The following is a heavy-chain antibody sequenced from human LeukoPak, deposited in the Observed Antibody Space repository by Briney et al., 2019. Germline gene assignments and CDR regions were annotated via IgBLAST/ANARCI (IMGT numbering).Heavy chain of an antibody. Sequence: GGSLRLSCAASGFTVSNNYMSWVRQAPGKGLEWVSVIHSGGTTNYADSVQGRFTISRDNSKTTVYLHMNSLRAEDTAVYYCARDLPGSSWYALDSWGQGTLVTVSS. CDR3: ARDLPGSSWYALDS. D-gene: IGHD6-13*01. CDR1: GFTVSNNY. V-gene: IGHV3-53*01. CDR2: IHSGGTT. J-gene: IGHJ5*01.